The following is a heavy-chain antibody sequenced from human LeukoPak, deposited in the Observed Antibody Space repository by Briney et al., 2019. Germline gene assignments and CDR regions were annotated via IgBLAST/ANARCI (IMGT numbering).Heavy chain of an antibody. CDR3: ARRLTGYSSTWYRAFDN. CDR2: IYYRGST. J-gene: IGHJ3*02. CDR1: GYSISSGYY. Sequence: SETLSLTCTVSGYSISSGYYWGWIRQPPGKGLEWIGNIYYRGSTYYNPSLKSRVTISVDTSKNQFSLKLSAVTDADTAVYYCARRLTGYSSTWYRAFDNWGQGTMVSVSS. D-gene: IGHD6-13*01. V-gene: IGHV4-38-2*02.